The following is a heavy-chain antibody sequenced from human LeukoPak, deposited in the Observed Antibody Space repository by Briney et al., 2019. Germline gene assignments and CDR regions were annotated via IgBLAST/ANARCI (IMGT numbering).Heavy chain of an antibody. J-gene: IGHJ4*02. V-gene: IGHV3-30-3*01. CDR2: ISYDGSNK. D-gene: IGHD3-10*01. Sequence: GGSLRLSCAASGFTFSSYAMRWVRQAPGKGLEWVAVISYDGSNKYYADSVKGRFTISRDNSKNTLYLQMNSLRAEDTAVYYCARAPDGSGAYWGQGTLVTVSS. CDR1: GFTFSSYA. CDR3: ARAPDGSGAY.